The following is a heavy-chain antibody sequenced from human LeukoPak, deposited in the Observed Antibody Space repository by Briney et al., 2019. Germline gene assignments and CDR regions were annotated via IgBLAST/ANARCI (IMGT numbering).Heavy chain of an antibody. CDR2: IIPIFGTA. D-gene: IGHD3/OR15-3a*01. CDR1: GGTFSSYA. Sequence: SVKVSCKASGGTFSSYAISWVRQAPGQGLEWRGGIIPIFGTANYAQKFQGRVTITTDESTSTAYMELSSLRSEDTAVYYCARVFGTGYYFIIDYWGQGTLVTVSS. CDR3: ARVFGTGYYFIIDY. J-gene: IGHJ4*02. V-gene: IGHV1-69*05.